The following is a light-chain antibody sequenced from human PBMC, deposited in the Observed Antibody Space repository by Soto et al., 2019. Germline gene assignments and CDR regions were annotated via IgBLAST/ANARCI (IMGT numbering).Light chain of an antibody. CDR2: SAS. CDR1: QTINTY. CDR3: QQSSNTPYT. Sequence: DIQMTQSPSSLSASVGDRVTITCRASQTINTYLNWYQQKPGKAPSLLIYSASSFQSWGPSRFRGSGAGTDFTLTISSVQPEDFATYYCQQSSNTPYTFGQGTKLEIK. V-gene: IGKV1-39*01. J-gene: IGKJ2*01.